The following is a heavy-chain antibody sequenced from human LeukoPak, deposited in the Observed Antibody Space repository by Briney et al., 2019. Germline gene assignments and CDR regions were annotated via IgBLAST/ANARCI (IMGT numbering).Heavy chain of an antibody. D-gene: IGHD1-20*01. CDR2: IYTSGST. CDR1: GGSISSYY. J-gene: IGHJ6*03. CDR3: ARGITGTSGSLYYYEHMDV. Sequence: SETLSLTCTVSGGSISSYYRSWIRQPAGKGLEWIGRIYTSGSTNYNPSLKSRVTISLDKSKNQFSLKLSSVTAADTAVYYCARGITGTSGSLYYYEHMDVWAKGISVSVSS. V-gene: IGHV4-4*07.